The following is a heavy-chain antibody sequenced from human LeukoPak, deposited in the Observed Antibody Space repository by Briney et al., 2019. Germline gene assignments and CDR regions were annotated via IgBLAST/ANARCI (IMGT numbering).Heavy chain of an antibody. CDR2: IWYGGSTK. CDR3: ARGDYYYDSSGYPGD. Sequence: PGGSLRLSCAASGFIFSSYGMHWVRQASGKGLEWVAVIWYGGSTKYYADSVKGRFTISRDNSKNTLYLQMNSLRAEDTAVYYCARGDYYYDSSGYPGDWGQGTLVTVSS. V-gene: IGHV3-33*01. J-gene: IGHJ1*01. D-gene: IGHD3-22*01. CDR1: GFIFSSYG.